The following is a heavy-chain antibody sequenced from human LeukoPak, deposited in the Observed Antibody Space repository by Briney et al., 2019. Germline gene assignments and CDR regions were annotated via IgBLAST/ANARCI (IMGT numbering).Heavy chain of an antibody. CDR1: GFTFSSYA. CDR2: ISGSGGST. Sequence: GGSLRLSCAASGFTFSSYAMSWVRQAPGKGLEWVSAISGSGGSTYYVDSVKGRFTISRDNSKNTLYLQMNSLRAEDTAVYYCAKEEITFGGVIVGCFDYWGQGTLVTVSS. D-gene: IGHD3-16*02. V-gene: IGHV3-23*01. J-gene: IGHJ4*02. CDR3: AKEEITFGGVIVGCFDY.